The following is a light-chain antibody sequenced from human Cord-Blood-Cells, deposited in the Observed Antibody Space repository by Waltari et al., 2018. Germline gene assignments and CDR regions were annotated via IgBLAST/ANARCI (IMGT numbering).Light chain of an antibody. V-gene: IGLV3-25*02. J-gene: IGLJ1*01. CDR3: QSADSSGTYV. Sequence: SYELTQPPSVSVSPGQTARITCSGDALPKQYAYWYQQKPGQAPLLVIYKDSERPSGIPERFSGSSSGRTVTLTISGVQAEDEADYYCQSADSSGTYVFGTGTKVTVL. CDR1: ALPKQY. CDR2: KDS.